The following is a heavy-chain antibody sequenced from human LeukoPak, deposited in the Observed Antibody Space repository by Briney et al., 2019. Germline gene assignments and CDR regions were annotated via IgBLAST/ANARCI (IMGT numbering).Heavy chain of an antibody. CDR2: IYYSGST. V-gene: IGHV4-59*01. Sequence: SETLSLTCTVYSGSISSYYWSWIRQPPGKGLEWIGYIYYSGSTNYNPSLKSRVTISVDTSKNQFSLKLSAVTAADTAVYYCARKYRGPKPSPFDYWGQGTLVTLSS. CDR3: ARKYRGPKPSPFDY. J-gene: IGHJ4*02. D-gene: IGHD5-12*01. CDR1: SGSISSYY.